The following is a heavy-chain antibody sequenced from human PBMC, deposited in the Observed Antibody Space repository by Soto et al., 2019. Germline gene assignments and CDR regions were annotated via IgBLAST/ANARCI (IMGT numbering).Heavy chain of an antibody. CDR2: ISNDGGYQ. D-gene: IGHD2-2*01. Sequence: QGQLVESGGGVVQPGRSLRLSCAGSGFTLSDFAMHWVRQAPGKGLEWVALISNDGGYQHYGDSVRGRFTISRDNSKHMLYLQMTSLRVEDTAVYYCARAMPGMDVWGQGTTVTVSS. V-gene: IGHV3-30-3*01. J-gene: IGHJ6*02. CDR1: GFTLSDFA. CDR3: ARAMPGMDV.